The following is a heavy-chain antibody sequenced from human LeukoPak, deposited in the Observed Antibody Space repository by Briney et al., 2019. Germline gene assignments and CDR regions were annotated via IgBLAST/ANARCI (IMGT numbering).Heavy chain of an antibody. CDR3: AKDPSSGWYFNGFDY. D-gene: IGHD6-19*01. Sequence: GSLRLSCAASGFTFSSYAMSWVRQAPGKGLEWVSAISGSGGSTYYADSVKGRFTISRDNSKNTLYLQMNSLRAEDTAVYYCAKDPSSGWYFNGFDYWGQGTLVTVSS. V-gene: IGHV3-23*01. CDR2: ISGSGGST. J-gene: IGHJ4*02. CDR1: GFTFSSYA.